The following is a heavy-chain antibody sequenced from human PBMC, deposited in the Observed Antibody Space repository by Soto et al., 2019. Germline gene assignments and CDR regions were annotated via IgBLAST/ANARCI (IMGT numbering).Heavy chain of an antibody. J-gene: IGHJ4*02. Sequence: PGGSLRLSCAASGFTFSSYTMHWVRQAPGKGLEWVAVITSDGNIRLYADSVKGRFSISRDTSKDTLYLQMSSLRPEDTAVYNYAGALIPFFSRNSFRYFDNWGQETRVTFSS. CDR3: AGALIPFFSRNSFRYFDN. CDR1: GFTFSSYT. D-gene: IGHD3-16*02. CDR2: ITSDGNIR. V-gene: IGHV3-30-3*01.